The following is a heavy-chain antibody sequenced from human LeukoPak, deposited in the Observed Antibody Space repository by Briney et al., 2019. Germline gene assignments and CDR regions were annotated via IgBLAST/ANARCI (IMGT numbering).Heavy chain of an antibody. V-gene: IGHV3-33*01. CDR3: VTGRGDY. J-gene: IGHJ4*02. Sequence: PGRSLRLSCAASGFTLSSFGMVWVRQAPGKGLEWVTLMWYDGRNKYYADSVKGRFTISRDNSKNTVYLQMNSLRAEDTAVYYCVTGRGDYWGQGTLVTVSA. CDR1: GFTLSSFG. CDR2: MWYDGRNK.